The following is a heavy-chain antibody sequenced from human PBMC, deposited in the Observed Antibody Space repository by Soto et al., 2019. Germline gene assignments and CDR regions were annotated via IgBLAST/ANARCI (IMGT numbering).Heavy chain of an antibody. Sequence: QVQLVESGGGVVQPGKSLRLSCAASEFTFSHYIMHWVRQAPGKGLEWVAMILHDGNNKYYADSVKGRFTISRDNSKNTLYMQMNRLRTEDTAMYYCARDDEDGSYCDLGYWGQGTLVTVSS. V-gene: IGHV3-30-3*01. J-gene: IGHJ4*02. CDR3: ARDDEDGSYCDLGY. D-gene: IGHD3-10*01. CDR1: EFTFSHYI. CDR2: ILHDGNNK.